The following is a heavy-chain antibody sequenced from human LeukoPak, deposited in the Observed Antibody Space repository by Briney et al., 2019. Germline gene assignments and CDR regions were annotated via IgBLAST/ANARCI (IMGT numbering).Heavy chain of an antibody. D-gene: IGHD2-2*01. CDR3: ARDLIVVVPAAAFDY. CDR1: GYTFTGYY. V-gene: IGHV1-2*02. Sequence: AASVKVSCKASGYTFTGYYMHWVRQAPGQGLEWMGWINPNSGGTNYAQNFQGRVTMTRDTSISTAYMELSRLRSDDTAVYYCARDLIVVVPAAAFDYWGEGTLVTVSS. J-gene: IGHJ4*02. CDR2: INPNSGGT.